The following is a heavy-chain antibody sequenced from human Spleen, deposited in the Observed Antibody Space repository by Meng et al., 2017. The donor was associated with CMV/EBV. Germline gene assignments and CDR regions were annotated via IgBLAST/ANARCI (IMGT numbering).Heavy chain of an antibody. CDR2: VSYDGIKQ. V-gene: IGHV3-30*04. CDR3: GKDISTASINWYLTN. CDR1: GFTFRSYA. Sequence: SGFTFRSYAMHWVRQAPGKGLEWVAVVSYDGIKQYYADSVKGRFTISRDNSKNTVFLQMNSLRDEDTAVYYCGKDISTASINWYLTNWGQGTLVTVSS. J-gene: IGHJ4*02. D-gene: IGHD6-13*01.